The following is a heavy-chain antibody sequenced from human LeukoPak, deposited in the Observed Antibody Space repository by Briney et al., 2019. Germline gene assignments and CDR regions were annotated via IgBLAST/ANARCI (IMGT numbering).Heavy chain of an antibody. V-gene: IGHV3-53*01. Sequence: GSLRLSCVATDFTVSSNYMSWVRQAPGKGLEWFSAIYSGGHTFYADSVKGRFIISRDNSKNTLYLQMNTLGAEDTAVYYCAGGHSSGSFSNSYDIWGQGTMVTVSS. D-gene: IGHD6-19*01. J-gene: IGHJ3*02. CDR3: AGGHSSGSFSNSYDI. CDR1: DFTVSSNY. CDR2: IYSGGHT.